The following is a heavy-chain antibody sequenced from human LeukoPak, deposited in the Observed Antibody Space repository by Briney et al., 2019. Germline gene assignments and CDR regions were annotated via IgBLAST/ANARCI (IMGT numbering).Heavy chain of an antibody. CDR2: IYSGGDT. V-gene: IGHV3-53*01. CDR3: AREELYCSNGICYRTFAY. Sequence: PGGSLRLSCEVSGFTVSRNYMSWVRQAPGKGLEWTSVIYSGGDTHYADSVKGRFTISRDNSKNTVYLQMNSLRAEDTAVCYCAREELYCSNGICYRTFAYWGQGVLVAVSS. J-gene: IGHJ4*02. CDR1: GFTVSRNY. D-gene: IGHD2-8*01.